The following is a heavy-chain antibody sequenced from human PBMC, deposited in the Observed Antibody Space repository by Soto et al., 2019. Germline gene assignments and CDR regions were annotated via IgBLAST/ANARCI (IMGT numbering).Heavy chain of an antibody. Sequence: QVQLVESGGGVVQPGRSLRLSCAASGFTFSSYGMHWVRQAPGKGLEWVAVISYDGSNKYYADSVKGRFTISRDNSKNTLYLQMNSLRAEDKAVYYCANDGGEMATRQNPDDYWGQGTLVTVSS. CDR3: ANDGGEMATRQNPDDY. D-gene: IGHD3-16*01. CDR1: GFTFSSYG. J-gene: IGHJ4*02. V-gene: IGHV3-30*18. CDR2: ISYDGSNK.